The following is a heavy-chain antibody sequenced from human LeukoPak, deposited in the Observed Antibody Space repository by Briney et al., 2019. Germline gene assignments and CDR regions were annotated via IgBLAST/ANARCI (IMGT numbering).Heavy chain of an antibody. J-gene: IGHJ4*02. CDR1: GFTFDDYA. Sequence: GRSLRLSCAASGFTFDDYAMHWVRQAPGKGLEWVSGISWNSGSIGYADSVKGRFTISRDNAKNSLYLQMNSLRAEDMALYYCAKDLSAITGTTSSRFDYWGQGTLVTVSS. D-gene: IGHD1-7*01. CDR2: ISWNSGSI. V-gene: IGHV3-9*03. CDR3: AKDLSAITGTTSSRFDY.